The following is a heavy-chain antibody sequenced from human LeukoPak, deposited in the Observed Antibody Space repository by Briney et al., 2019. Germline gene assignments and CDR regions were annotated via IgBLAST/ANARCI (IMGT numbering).Heavy chain of an antibody. Sequence: PGRSLRLSCAASGFTFSSYGTHWVRQAPGKGLEWVAVTWYDGSNKYYADSVKGRFTISRDNSKNTLYLQMNSLRAEDTAVYYCAKDREQLVGAMDVWGKGTTVTVSS. CDR2: TWYDGSNK. J-gene: IGHJ6*03. CDR3: AKDREQLVGAMDV. V-gene: IGHV3-33*06. D-gene: IGHD6-6*01. CDR1: GFTFSSYG.